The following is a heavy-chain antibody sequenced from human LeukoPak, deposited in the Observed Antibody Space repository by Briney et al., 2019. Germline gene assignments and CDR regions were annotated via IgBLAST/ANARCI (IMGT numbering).Heavy chain of an antibody. V-gene: IGHV3-23*01. D-gene: IGHD6-13*01. CDR3: AKVLPPWYSSRDDNYYMDV. CDR1: GFTFSSYG. J-gene: IGHJ6*03. CDR2: ISGSGGST. Sequence: GGSLRLSCAASGFTFSSYGMSWVRQAPGKGLEWVSVISGSGGSTSYAESVKGRFTISRDNSKSTLFLQMNSLRAEDTAIYYCAKVLPPWYSSRDDNYYMDVWGKGTTVTVSS.